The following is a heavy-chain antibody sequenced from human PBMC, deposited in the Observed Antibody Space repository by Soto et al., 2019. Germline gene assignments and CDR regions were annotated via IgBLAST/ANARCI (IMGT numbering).Heavy chain of an antibody. CDR2: INPNSGVS. CDR1: GYAFSGYY. CDR3: ARDLRGDFIFSDY. J-gene: IGHJ4*01. V-gene: IGHV1-2*04. Sequence: QVQLVQSAAEVKKPGASVKVSCKASGYAFSGYYLHWVRQAPGQGLEWMGWINPNSGVSNYAQKFQGWVTMTRDTSASTAYLEVRSDVTGVYYCARDLRGDFIFSDYSGHGTLVTVSS. D-gene: IGHD2-21*02.